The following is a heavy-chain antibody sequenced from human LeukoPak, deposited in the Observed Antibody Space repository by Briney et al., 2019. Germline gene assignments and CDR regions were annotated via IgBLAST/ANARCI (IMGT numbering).Heavy chain of an antibody. V-gene: IGHV3-30*01. J-gene: IGHJ4*02. D-gene: IGHD3-10*01. Sequence: GGSLRLSCAVSGFTFSSYWMSWVRQAPGKGLEWVAVISYDGSNKYYADSVKGRFTISRDNSKNTLYLQMNSLRAEDTAVYYCARGRLWFGELMDSDYWGQGTLVTVSS. CDR1: GFTFSSYW. CDR3: ARGRLWFGELMDSDY. CDR2: ISYDGSNK.